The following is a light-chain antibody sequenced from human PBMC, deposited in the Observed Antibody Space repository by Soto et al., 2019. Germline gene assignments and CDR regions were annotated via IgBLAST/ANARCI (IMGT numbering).Light chain of an antibody. J-gene: IGLJ1*01. CDR2: SNN. Sequence: SVLTQPPSASGTPGQRVTISCSGSSSNIGSNYVYWYQQLPGTAPKLLIYSNNQRPSGVPDRFSGSKSGTSASLAISGLQSEDEADYYCAAWDDSLNGYVFGTGTKVTVL. CDR3: AAWDDSLNGYV. V-gene: IGLV1-44*01. CDR1: SSNIGSNY.